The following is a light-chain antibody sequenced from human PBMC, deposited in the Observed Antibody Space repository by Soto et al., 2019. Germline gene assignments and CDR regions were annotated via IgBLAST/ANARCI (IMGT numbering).Light chain of an antibody. CDR2: EVV. V-gene: IGLV2-8*01. CDR1: KHDIGVYDF. Sequence: QSALAQPPSASGSPGQSVTISCTGTKHDIGVYDFVSWYQHHPGKAPRLIIYEVVQRPSGVPDRFSGSKSGNTASLAVSWLQAADEADYFCKSYAGSNTYVFGSGTKLTVL. CDR3: KSYAGSNTYV. J-gene: IGLJ1*01.